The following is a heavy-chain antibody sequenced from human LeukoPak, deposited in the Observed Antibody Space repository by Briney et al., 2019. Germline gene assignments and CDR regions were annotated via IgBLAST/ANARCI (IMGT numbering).Heavy chain of an antibody. Sequence: PGRSLRLSCAASGFTFSSYGMHWVRQAPGKGLEWVAVISYDGSNKYYADSVKGRFTISRDNSKNTLYLQMNSLRAEDTAVYYCAKEVRIAVAGNRKANGMDVWGQGTTVIVSS. V-gene: IGHV3-30*18. CDR3: AKEVRIAVAGNRKANGMDV. D-gene: IGHD6-19*01. J-gene: IGHJ6*02. CDR2: ISYDGSNK. CDR1: GFTFSSYG.